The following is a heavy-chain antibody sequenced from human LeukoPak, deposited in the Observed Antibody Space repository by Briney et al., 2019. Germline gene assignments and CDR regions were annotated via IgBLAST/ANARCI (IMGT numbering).Heavy chain of an antibody. CDR2: ISGSGGST. J-gene: IGHJ4*02. CDR3: AKYLGSGSAFDY. CDR1: GFTFSSYE. V-gene: IGHV3-23*01. Sequence: PGGSLRLSCAASGFTFSSYEMNWVRQAPGKGLEWVSTISGSGGSTYYADSVKGRFTISRDNSKNTLYLQMNSLRAEDTAVYYCAKYLGSGSAFDYWGQGTLVTVSS. D-gene: IGHD3-10*01.